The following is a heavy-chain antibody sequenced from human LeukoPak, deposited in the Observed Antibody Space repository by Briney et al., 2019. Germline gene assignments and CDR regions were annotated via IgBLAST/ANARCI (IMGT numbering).Heavy chain of an antibody. Sequence: SETLSLTCTVSGGSISSYYWSWLRQPAGKGLEWIGRIYTSGSTNYNPSLKSRVTISVDKSKNQFSLKLSSVTAADTAVYYCARGIYCGGDCYFFDYWGQGTLVTVSS. V-gene: IGHV4-4*07. J-gene: IGHJ4*02. CDR2: IYTSGST. D-gene: IGHD2-21*02. CDR1: GGSISSYY. CDR3: ARGIYCGGDCYFFDY.